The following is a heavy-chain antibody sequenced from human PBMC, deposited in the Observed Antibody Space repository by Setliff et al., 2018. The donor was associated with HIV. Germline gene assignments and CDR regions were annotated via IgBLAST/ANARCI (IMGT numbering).Heavy chain of an antibody. CDR2: IIPAFGTA. CDR1: GYTFTSHY. J-gene: IGHJ4*01. CDR3: ARDGLLVAGIRFDY. V-gene: IGHV1-69*05. Sequence: SVKVSCKASGYTFTSHYIHWVRQAPGQGLEWMGWIIPAFGTANYAQKFQGRVTITTDESTSTAYMELSGLRSEDTAVYFCARDGLLVAGIRFDYWGQGTLVTVSS. D-gene: IGHD6-19*01.